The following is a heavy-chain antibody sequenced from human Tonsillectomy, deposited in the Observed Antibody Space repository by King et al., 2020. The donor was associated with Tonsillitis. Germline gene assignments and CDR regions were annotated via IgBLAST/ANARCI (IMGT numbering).Heavy chain of an antibody. J-gene: IGHJ4*02. Sequence: QLVQSGAEVKKPGASVKVSCKASGYTFTGYYMHWVRQAPGQGLEWIGWINPNSGGTNYAQKFQGRVTMTRDTSISTVSMELSRLKSDDTAVYSCARENSSWYGEFDYWGQGTLVTVSS. D-gene: IGHD6-13*01. V-gene: IGHV1-2*02. CDR2: INPNSGGT. CDR3: ARENSSWYGEFDY. CDR1: GYTFTGYY.